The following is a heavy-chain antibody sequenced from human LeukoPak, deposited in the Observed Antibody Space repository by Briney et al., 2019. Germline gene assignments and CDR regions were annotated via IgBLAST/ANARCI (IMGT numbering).Heavy chain of an antibody. D-gene: IGHD4-17*01. V-gene: IGHV3-23*01. CDR2: ISGSGGST. Sequence: PGGSLRLSCAASGFTFSSYAMSWVRQAPGKGLEWVPAISGSGGSTYYADSVKGRFTISRDNAKNSLYLQMNSLRAEDTAVYYCARATTVTTFGVDYWGQGTLVTVSS. J-gene: IGHJ4*02. CDR1: GFTFSSYA. CDR3: ARATTVTTFGVDY.